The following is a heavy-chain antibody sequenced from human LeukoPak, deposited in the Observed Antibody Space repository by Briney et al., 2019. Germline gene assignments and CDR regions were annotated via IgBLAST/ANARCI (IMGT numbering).Heavy chain of an antibody. CDR1: GYTFTSYG. Sequence: ASVKVSCKASGYTFTSYGISWVRQAPGQGLEWMGWISAYNGNTNYAQKLQGRVTMTTDTSTSTAYMELRSLRSDDTAVYYCASTVTTPGALDIWGQGTMVTVSS. J-gene: IGHJ3*02. D-gene: IGHD4-17*01. CDR3: ASTVTTPGALDI. CDR2: ISAYNGNT. V-gene: IGHV1-18*01.